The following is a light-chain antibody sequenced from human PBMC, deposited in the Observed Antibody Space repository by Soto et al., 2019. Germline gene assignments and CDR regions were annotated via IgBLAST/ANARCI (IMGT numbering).Light chain of an antibody. CDR1: QSVNIH. J-gene: IGKJ1*01. CDR3: QKYNKWPRT. V-gene: IGKV3D-15*01. CDR2: GAS. Sequence: EIVMTQSPATLSVSPGERATLSCRASQSVNIHLAWYQQKPGQAPRLLIYGASARATGIPAKFSGSGSGTEFTLTISSLQSEDFAVYYCQKYNKWPRTCGQGTKGDIK.